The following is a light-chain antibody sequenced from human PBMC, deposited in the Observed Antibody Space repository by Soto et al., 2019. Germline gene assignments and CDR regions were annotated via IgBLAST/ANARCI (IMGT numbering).Light chain of an antibody. CDR1: QSASSSY. CDR2: AAS. V-gene: IGKV3-20*01. CDR3: QQSSSSPIT. J-gene: IGKJ5*01. Sequence: EIVLAQAPGTPSLSPGERAPLSCRASQSASSSYLAWYPTKPGQVPRLLMYAASSRATGIPDRVSGSGSGTDFTLTISRLEAEDFAVYDCQQSSSSPITFGQGTRLEIK.